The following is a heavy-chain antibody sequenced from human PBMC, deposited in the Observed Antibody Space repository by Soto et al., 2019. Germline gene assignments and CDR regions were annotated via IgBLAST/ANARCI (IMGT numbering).Heavy chain of an antibody. Sequence: PGGSLRLSCAASGFTFSSYGMHWVRQAPGKGLEWVAVISYDGSNKYYADSVKGRFTISRDNSKNTLHLQMNSLRAEDTAVYYCAKDSGDGYLDYWGQGTLVTVSS. J-gene: IGHJ4*02. V-gene: IGHV3-30*18. CDR3: AKDSGDGYLDY. CDR1: GFTFSSYG. CDR2: ISYDGSNK.